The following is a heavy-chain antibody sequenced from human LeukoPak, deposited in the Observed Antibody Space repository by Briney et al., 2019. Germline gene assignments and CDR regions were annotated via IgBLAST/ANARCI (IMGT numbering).Heavy chain of an antibody. CDR3: ARAQGATLYNWNGEDSPSGHLDP. CDR1: GFTFSNYS. V-gene: IGHV3-48*01. J-gene: IGHJ5*02. CDR2: ISSSSTII. D-gene: IGHD1-1*01. Sequence: GGSLRLSCAASGFTFSNYSMNWVRQAPGKGLEWVSYISSSSTIIHYADSVKGRFTISRDNVKNSLYLQMNSLRAEDTAVYYCARAQGATLYNWNGEDSPSGHLDPWGQGTLVTVSS.